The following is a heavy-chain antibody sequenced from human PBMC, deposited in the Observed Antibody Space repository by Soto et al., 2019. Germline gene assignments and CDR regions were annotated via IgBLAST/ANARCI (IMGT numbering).Heavy chain of an antibody. CDR1: VYTLTEFC. CDR3: ATTPSAPIFGVALDY. CDR2: FDPEDGET. V-gene: IGHV1-24*01. J-gene: IGHJ4*02. D-gene: IGHD3-3*01. Sequence: XVKVSCKVSVYTLTEFCMHCVRQAPGKGLEWMGGFDPEDGETIYAQKFQGRVTMTEDTSTDTAYMELSSLRSEDTAVYYCATTPSAPIFGVALDYWGQGTLVTVSS.